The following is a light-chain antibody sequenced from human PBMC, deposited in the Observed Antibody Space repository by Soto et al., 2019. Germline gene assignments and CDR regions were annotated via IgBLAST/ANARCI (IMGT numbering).Light chain of an antibody. Sequence: EIVLTQSPPTLSASPGERATLSCRASQSSSRNLAWFQQKPGQAPRLLIFGASTRAAGIPPRFSGSGSGTEFTLTISGLQSEDFAVYYCHQYGNWPKTFGQGTKVDIK. V-gene: IGKV3-15*01. J-gene: IGKJ1*01. CDR1: QSSSRN. CDR3: HQYGNWPKT. CDR2: GAS.